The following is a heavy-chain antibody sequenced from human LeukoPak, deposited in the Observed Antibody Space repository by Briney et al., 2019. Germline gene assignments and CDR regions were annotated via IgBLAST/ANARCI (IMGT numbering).Heavy chain of an antibody. V-gene: IGHV3-23*01. CDR3: AKDMWVPTIIWGAFDV. CDR2: ISASFERT. Sequence: PGGSLRLSCAASGFTFSTYAMSWVRQAPGKGLEWVSAISASFERTYYADSVKGRFTISRDNSKNTVYLHMDSLRAEDTAIYYCAKDMWVPTIIWGAFDVWGQGTMVTVSS. D-gene: IGHD2-21*02. CDR1: GFTFSTYA. J-gene: IGHJ3*01.